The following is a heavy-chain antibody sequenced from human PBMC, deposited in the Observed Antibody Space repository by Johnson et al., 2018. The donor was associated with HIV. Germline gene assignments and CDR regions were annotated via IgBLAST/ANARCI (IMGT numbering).Heavy chain of an antibody. J-gene: IGHJ3*02. Sequence: QVQLVESGGGVVQPGRSLRFSCAASGFTFSSYGMHWVRQAPGKGLEWVAVIWYDGSNKYYADSVKGRFTISRDNSKNTLYLQMNSLRAEDTAVYYCARDSGVGGGAFDIWGQGTMVTVSS. D-gene: IGHD2-15*01. CDR1: GFTFSSYG. CDR2: IWYDGSNK. CDR3: ARDSGVGGGAFDI. V-gene: IGHV3-30*19.